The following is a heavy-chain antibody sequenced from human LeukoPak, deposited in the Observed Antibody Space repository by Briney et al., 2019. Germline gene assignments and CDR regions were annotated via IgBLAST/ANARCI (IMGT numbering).Heavy chain of an antibody. CDR1: GFTFSSYA. D-gene: IGHD2-21*02. V-gene: IGHV3-30-3*01. Sequence: PGRSLRLSCAASGFTFSSYAMHWVRQAPGKGLEGVAVISYDGSNKYYADSVKGRFTISRDNSKNTLYLQMNSLRAGDTAVYYCARSAYCGGDCYLTDYWGQGTLVTVSS. CDR2: ISYDGSNK. CDR3: ARSAYCGGDCYLTDY. J-gene: IGHJ4*02.